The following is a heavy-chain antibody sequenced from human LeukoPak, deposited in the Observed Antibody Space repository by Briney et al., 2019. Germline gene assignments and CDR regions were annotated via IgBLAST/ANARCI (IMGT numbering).Heavy chain of an antibody. D-gene: IGHD1-26*01. CDR1: GFTFNSYA. Sequence: GGSLRLSCAASGFTFNSYAMSWVRQAPEKGLEWVATISGSGGGTYYADSVKGRFTISRDDSKNTLYLQMNSLRAEDTAVYYGAKDLGRYRNDYFDYWGEGTLVTVSS. J-gene: IGHJ4*02. CDR3: AKDLGRYRNDYFDY. V-gene: IGHV3-23*01. CDR2: ISGSGGGT.